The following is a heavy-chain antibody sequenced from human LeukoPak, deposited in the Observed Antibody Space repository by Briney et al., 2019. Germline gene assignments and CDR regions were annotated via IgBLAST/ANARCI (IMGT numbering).Heavy chain of an antibody. CDR2: INEDGSIT. D-gene: IGHD1-26*01. Sequence: GRSLRLSCAASGFTFSSYGMHWVRQVPGKGLDWVSRINEDGSITTHADSVRGRFTISRDNARDTLYLQMNSLRSEDTAVYYCARDLGGIAGSWGQGTLVTVSS. CDR3: ARDLGGIAGS. J-gene: IGHJ4*02. V-gene: IGHV3-74*01. CDR1: GFTFSSYG.